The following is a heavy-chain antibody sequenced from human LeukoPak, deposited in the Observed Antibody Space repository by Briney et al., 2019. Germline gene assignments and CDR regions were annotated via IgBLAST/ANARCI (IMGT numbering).Heavy chain of an antibody. Sequence: GGTLRLSCAASGFTFSSYWMSWVRQAPGKGLERVANIKQDGSEKYYVDSVKGRFTISRDNAKNSLYLQMNSLRAEDTALYFCARVRASSQDDAFDFWGQGTRVTVSS. D-gene: IGHD6-13*01. CDR3: ARVRASSQDDAFDF. CDR2: IKQDGSEK. CDR1: GFTFSSYW. V-gene: IGHV3-7*03. J-gene: IGHJ3*01.